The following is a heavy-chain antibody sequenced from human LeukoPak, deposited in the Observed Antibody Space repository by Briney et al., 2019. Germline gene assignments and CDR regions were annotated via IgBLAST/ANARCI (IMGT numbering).Heavy chain of an antibody. D-gene: IGHD3-10*01. CDR2: IYSGGST. Sequence: GGSLRLSCAASGFTVSSNYMSWVRQAPGKGLEWVSVIYSGGSTYYADSVKGRFTISRDNSKNTLYLQMNSLRAEDTAVYYCARGAVRGFSVVPHFDYWGQGTLVTVSS. J-gene: IGHJ4*02. CDR3: ARGAVRGFSVVPHFDY. CDR1: GFTVSSNY. V-gene: IGHV3-53*01.